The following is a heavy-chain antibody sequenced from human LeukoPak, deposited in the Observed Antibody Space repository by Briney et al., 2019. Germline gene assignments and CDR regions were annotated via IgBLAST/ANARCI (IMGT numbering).Heavy chain of an antibody. D-gene: IGHD6-13*01. J-gene: IGHJ4*02. V-gene: IGHV3-23*01. Sequence: PGGSQTLPCAASGFTFSSYAMSWVRQAPGRGLEWVSAFSGSGGNTYYADSVKGRFTISRDNSKNTLYLQMNSLRAEDTAVYYCAKDLRGITAGLDYWGQGTLVTVSS. CDR1: GFTFSSYA. CDR3: AKDLRGITAGLDY. CDR2: FSGSGGNT.